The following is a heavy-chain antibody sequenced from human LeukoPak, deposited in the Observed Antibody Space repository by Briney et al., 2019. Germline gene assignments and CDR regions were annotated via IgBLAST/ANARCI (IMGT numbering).Heavy chain of an antibody. Sequence: GASVKVSCKASRYTFTDHYIHWVRQAPGQGPEWMGWINPNNGGTKYAQKFQGRVTMTRDTSISTAYMEVNRLRSDDTAVYYCARAQYYDILTGYFYNWFDPWGQGTLVTVSS. D-gene: IGHD3-9*01. CDR2: INPNNGGT. J-gene: IGHJ5*02. CDR1: RYTFTDHY. CDR3: ARAQYYDILTGYFYNWFDP. V-gene: IGHV1-2*02.